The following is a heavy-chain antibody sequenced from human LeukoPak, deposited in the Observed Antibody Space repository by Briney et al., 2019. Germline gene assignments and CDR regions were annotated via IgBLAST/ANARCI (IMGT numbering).Heavy chain of an antibody. Sequence: SETLSLTCAVYGGSFSGYYWSWIRLPPGKGLEWIGQIDHSGSTNYNPSLKSRVTISVDTSKNQFSLKLSSVTAADTSVYYCARLEFCSSTTCYGKEADYYFDYWGQGTLVTVSS. CDR2: IDHSGST. J-gene: IGHJ4*02. CDR1: GGSFSGYY. D-gene: IGHD2-2*01. CDR3: ARLEFCSSTTCYGKEADYYFDY. V-gene: IGHV4-34*01.